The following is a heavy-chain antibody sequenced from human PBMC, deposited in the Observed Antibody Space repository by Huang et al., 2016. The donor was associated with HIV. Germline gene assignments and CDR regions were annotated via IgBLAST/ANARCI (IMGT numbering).Heavy chain of an antibody. Sequence: QITLKESGPTLVKPTQTLTLTCTFSGFSLTSSGVAVGWIRQPPGKALEWLALIYCDNEERFSPSLKTRLTITKDTPKNEVVLTMTNMDPVDTATYYCVHRLRYGKWYVDYWGQGVLVTVSS. CDR1: GFSLTSSGVA. CDR3: VHRLRYGKWYVDY. V-gene: IGHV2-5*02. J-gene: IGHJ4*02. D-gene: IGHD6-13*01. CDR2: IYCDNEE.